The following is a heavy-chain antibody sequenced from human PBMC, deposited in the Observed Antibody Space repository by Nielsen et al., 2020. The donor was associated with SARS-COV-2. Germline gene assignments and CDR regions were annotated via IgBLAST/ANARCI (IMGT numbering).Heavy chain of an antibody. D-gene: IGHD1-7*01. CDR2: FDPEDGET. CDR1: GYTLTELS. J-gene: IGHJ4*02. Sequence: ASVKVSCKVSGYTLTELSMHWVRQAPGKGLEWMGGFDPEDGETIYAQKFQGRVTMTRDTSTSTVYMELSSLKSEDTAVYYCARDRRVTGTSYFDYWGQGTLVTVSS. CDR3: ARDRRVTGTSYFDY. V-gene: IGHV1-24*01.